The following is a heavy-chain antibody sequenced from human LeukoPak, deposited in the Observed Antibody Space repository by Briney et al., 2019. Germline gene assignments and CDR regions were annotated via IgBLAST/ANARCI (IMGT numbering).Heavy chain of an antibody. V-gene: IGHV4-59*01. Sequence: SETLSLTCTVSGGSISSYYWSWIRQPPGKGLEWIGYVYYSRSTNYNPSLKSRVTISVDTSKNQFSLKLSSVTAADTAVYYCARGVGRLFDYWGQGTLVTVSS. CDR2: VYYSRST. CDR3: ARGVGRLFDY. CDR1: GGSISSYY. J-gene: IGHJ4*02.